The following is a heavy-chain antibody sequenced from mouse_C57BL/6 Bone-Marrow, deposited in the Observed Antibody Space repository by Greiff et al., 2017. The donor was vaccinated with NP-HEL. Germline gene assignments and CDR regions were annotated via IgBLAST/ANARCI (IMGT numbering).Heavy chain of an antibody. V-gene: IGHV1-64*01. CDR3: AREIAYYYGSRYAMDY. D-gene: IGHD1-1*01. CDR2: FHPNSGST. CDR1: GYTLTSSW. Sequence: QVQLQQLGAELVKLGASVNLSCKASGYTLTSSWMHWVKRRPGQGLDWIGMFHPNSGSTNYNEKFKSKATLTVDKSSSTAYMQLSSLTSEDSAVYYCAREIAYYYGSRYAMDYWGQGTSVTVSS. J-gene: IGHJ4*01.